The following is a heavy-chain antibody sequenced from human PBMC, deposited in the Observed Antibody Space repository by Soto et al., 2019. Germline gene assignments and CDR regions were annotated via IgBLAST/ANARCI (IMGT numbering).Heavy chain of an antibody. CDR3: ARVSSTSGSYYPNDAFDI. CDR1: GFTFNNYD. CDR2: MNPNSGNT. V-gene: IGHV1-8*01. D-gene: IGHD1-26*01. J-gene: IGHJ3*02. Sequence: GASVKVSSKASGFTFNNYDSNWLRQATGQGFEYLGWMNPNSGNTGYAQKFQGRVTMTRNTSISTAYMELSSLRSEDTAVYYCARVSSTSGSYYPNDAFDIWGQGTMVTVS.